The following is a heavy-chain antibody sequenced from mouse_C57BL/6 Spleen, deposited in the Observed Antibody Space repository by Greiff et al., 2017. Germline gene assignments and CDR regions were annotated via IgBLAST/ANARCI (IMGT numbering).Heavy chain of an antibody. V-gene: IGHV1-26*01. D-gene: IGHD3-3*01. CDR1: GYTFTDYY. CDR2: INPNNGGT. Sequence: VQLQQSGPELVKPGASVKISCKASGYTFTDYYMNWVKQSHGKSLEWIGDINPNNGGTSYNQKFKGKATLTVDKSSSTAYMELRSLTSEDSAVYYCARGTLRYFDVWGTGTTVTVSS. J-gene: IGHJ1*03. CDR3: ARGTLRYFDV.